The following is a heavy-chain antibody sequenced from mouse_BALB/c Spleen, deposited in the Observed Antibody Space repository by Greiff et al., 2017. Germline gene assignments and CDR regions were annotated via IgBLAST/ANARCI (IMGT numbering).Heavy chain of an antibody. D-gene: IGHD4-1*01. Sequence: VQLVESGAELAKPGASVKMSCKASGYTFTSYWMHWVKQRPGQGLEWIGYINPSTGYTEYNQKFKDKATLTADKSSSTAYMQLSSLTSEDSAVYYCATGTSFDYWGQGTTLTVSS. J-gene: IGHJ2*01. CDR2: INPSTGYT. CDR1: GYTFTSYW. V-gene: IGHV1-7*01. CDR3: ATGTSFDY.